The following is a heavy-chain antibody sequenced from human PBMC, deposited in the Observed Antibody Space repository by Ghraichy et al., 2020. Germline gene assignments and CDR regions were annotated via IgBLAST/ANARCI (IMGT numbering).Heavy chain of an antibody. V-gene: IGHV3-23*01. CDR2: ISGSGGST. CDR1: GFTFSSYA. CDR3: AKGPRSSWYGFFDY. Sequence: GGSLRLSCAASGFTFSSYAMSWVRQAPAKGLEWVSAISGSGGSTYYADSVKGRFTISRDNSKNTLYLQMNSLRAEDTAVYYCAKGPRSSWYGFFDYWGQGTLVTVSS. J-gene: IGHJ4*02. D-gene: IGHD6-13*01.